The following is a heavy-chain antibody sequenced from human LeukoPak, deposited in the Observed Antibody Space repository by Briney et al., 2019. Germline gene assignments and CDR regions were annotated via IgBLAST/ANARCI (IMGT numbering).Heavy chain of an antibody. CDR2: IYYSGST. Sequence: SETLSLTCTVSGGSISSYYWSWIRQPPGKGLEWIGYIYYSGSTNYTPSLKSRVTISVDTSKNQFSLKLSSVTAADTAVYYCARGYCTNGVCYRFDPWGQGTLVTVSS. CDR3: ARGYCTNGVCYRFDP. J-gene: IGHJ5*02. CDR1: GGSISSYY. V-gene: IGHV4-59*01. D-gene: IGHD2-8*01.